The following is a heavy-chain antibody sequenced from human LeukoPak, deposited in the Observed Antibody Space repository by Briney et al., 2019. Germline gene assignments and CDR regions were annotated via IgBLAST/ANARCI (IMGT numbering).Heavy chain of an antibody. J-gene: IGHJ3*02. V-gene: IGHV1-2*02. D-gene: IGHD5-18*01. Sequence: ASVKVSCKASGYTFTGYYMHWVRQAPGQGLEWMGWISPNSGGTNYAQKFQGRVTMTRDTSISTAYMELSRLRSDDTAVYYCARDNGDTAMVTVDAFDIWGQGTMVTVSS. CDR2: ISPNSGGT. CDR3: ARDNGDTAMVTVDAFDI. CDR1: GYTFTGYY.